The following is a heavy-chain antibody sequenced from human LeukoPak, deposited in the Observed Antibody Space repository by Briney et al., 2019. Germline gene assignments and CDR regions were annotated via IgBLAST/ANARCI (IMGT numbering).Heavy chain of an antibody. Sequence: ASVKVSCKASGYTFTGYYMHWVRQAPGQGLEWMGWINPNSGGTNYAQKFQGRVTMTRDTSISTAYMELSRLRSDDTAVYYRARARPGIAVAGPDYWGQGTLVTVSS. CDR2: INPNSGGT. V-gene: IGHV1-2*02. CDR3: ARARPGIAVAGPDY. J-gene: IGHJ4*02. D-gene: IGHD6-19*01. CDR1: GYTFTGYY.